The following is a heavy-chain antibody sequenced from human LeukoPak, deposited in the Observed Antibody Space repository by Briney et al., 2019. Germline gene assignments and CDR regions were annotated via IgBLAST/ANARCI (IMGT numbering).Heavy chain of an antibody. Sequence: GGSLRLSCAASGFTFSTYTMHWVRQAPGKGLEWVALISSDGSNKYYADSVKGRFTISRDNSKNTLYLQMNSLRSEETAVYYCAKEWRAYSSGWYIDYWGQGTLVTVSS. CDR2: ISSDGSNK. V-gene: IGHV3-30-3*01. D-gene: IGHD6-19*01. J-gene: IGHJ4*02. CDR3: AKEWRAYSSGWYIDY. CDR1: GFTFSTYT.